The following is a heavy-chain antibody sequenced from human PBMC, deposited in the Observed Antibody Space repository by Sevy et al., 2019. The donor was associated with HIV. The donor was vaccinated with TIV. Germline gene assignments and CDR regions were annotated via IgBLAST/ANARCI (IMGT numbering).Heavy chain of an antibody. J-gene: IGHJ1*01. CDR3: TMALPPYYYDSSGYYYVEYFQD. D-gene: IGHD3-22*01. V-gene: IGHV3-15*01. CDR1: GFTFSNAW. CDR2: IKSKTDGGTT. Sequence: GGSLRLSCAASGFTFSNAWMSWVRQAPGKGLEWVGRIKSKTDGGTTDYAGPVKGSFTIANDDSKNTLYLQMNSLKTEDTAVYYCTMALPPYYYDSSGYYYVEYFQDWGQGTMVTVSS.